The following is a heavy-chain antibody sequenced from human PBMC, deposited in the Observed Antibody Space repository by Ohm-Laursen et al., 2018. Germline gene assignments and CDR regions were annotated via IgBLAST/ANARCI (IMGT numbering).Heavy chain of an antibody. D-gene: IGHD3-22*01. Sequence: TLSLTCTVSGGSISSYYWSWIRQPPGKGLEWIGYIYYSGSTNYNPSLKSRVTISVDTSKNQFSLKLSSVTAADTAVYYCARQSPSRNYYDDSGYYGPFDFWGQGTLVTVSS. V-gene: IGHV4-59*08. CDR2: IYYSGST. J-gene: IGHJ4*01. CDR3: ARQSPSRNYYDDSGYYGPFDF. CDR1: GGSISSYY.